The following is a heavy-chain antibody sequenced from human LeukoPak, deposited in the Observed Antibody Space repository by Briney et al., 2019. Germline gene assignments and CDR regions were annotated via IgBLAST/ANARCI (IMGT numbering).Heavy chain of an antibody. V-gene: IGHV3-23*01. CDR2: ISGSGGRT. D-gene: IGHD3-16*02. CDR3: AKDGATESFEKSDPHDY. Sequence: EGSLRLSCAASGFTLSSYAMSWVRQAPGKGLEWVSGISGSGGRTYYADSVKGRFTISRDNSKNTLYLQMNSLRAEDTAIYYCAKDGATESFEKSDPHDYWGQGTLVTVFS. J-gene: IGHJ4*02. CDR1: GFTLSSYA.